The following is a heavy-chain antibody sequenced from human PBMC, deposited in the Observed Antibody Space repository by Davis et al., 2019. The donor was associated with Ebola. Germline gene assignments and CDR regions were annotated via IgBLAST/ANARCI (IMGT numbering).Heavy chain of an antibody. D-gene: IGHD2-15*01. CDR3: ARVHCSGGSCSFDY. J-gene: IGHJ4*02. CDR2: ISSSSSYI. CDR1: GFTFSSYS. Sequence: GESLKISCAASGFTFSSYSVNWVRQAPGKGLEWVSSISSSSSYIYYADSVKGRFTISRDNAKNSLYLQMNSLRAEDTAVYYCARVHCSGGSCSFDYWGQGTLVTVSS. V-gene: IGHV3-21*01.